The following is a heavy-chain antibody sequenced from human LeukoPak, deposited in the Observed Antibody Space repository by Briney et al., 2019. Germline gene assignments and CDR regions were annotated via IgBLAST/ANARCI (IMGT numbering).Heavy chain of an antibody. Sequence: GASLRVSSTVSVDTLTELSMHWGRQTPGKKLEWRGGFDPEDGETIYAQKFQGRVTMTEDTSTETAYMELSSLRSEDTAVYYCATDPRVRGVIIPYFDYWGQGTLVTVSS. CDR3: ATDPRVRGVIIPYFDY. D-gene: IGHD3-10*01. CDR2: FDPEDGET. CDR1: VDTLTELS. J-gene: IGHJ4*02. V-gene: IGHV1-24*01.